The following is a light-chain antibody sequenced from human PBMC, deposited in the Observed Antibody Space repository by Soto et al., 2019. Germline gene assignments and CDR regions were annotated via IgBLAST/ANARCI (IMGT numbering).Light chain of an antibody. CDR2: GAS. V-gene: IGKV1-27*01. CDR1: QGISNF. Sequence: DIQMTQSPSSLSASVGDRVTITCRASQGISNFLAWYQQKPGKVPELLIYGASTLQSGVPSRFSASGSGTDFTLAISSLQPEDGATYYCQKYDSAPLTFGGGTKVGIK. J-gene: IGKJ4*01. CDR3: QKYDSAPLT.